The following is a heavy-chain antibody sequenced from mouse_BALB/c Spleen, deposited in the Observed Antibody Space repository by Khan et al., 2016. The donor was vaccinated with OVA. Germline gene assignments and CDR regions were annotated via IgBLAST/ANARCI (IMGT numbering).Heavy chain of an antibody. CDR1: GFSLNNYS. J-gene: IGHJ3*01. Sequence: QVQLKQSGPGLVQPSQSLSITCTVSGFSLNNYSVHWVRQSPGKGLEWLGVIWSAGSTDYNAAFISRLTISKDNSRSQAFFKMNRLQPNGTAIDYCARSGYDYGRGALFAYWGQGTLVTVSA. V-gene: IGHV2-2*02. CDR2: IWSAGST. D-gene: IGHD2-4*01. CDR3: ARSGYDYGRGALFAY.